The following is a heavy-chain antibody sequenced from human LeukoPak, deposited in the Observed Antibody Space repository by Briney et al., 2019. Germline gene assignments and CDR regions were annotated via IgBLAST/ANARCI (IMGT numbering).Heavy chain of an antibody. J-gene: IGHJ5*02. Sequence: AASVKVSCKASGYTFTGYYMHWVRQAPGQGLEWMGWINPNSGGTNYAQKFQGRVTMTRDTSISTAYMELSRLRSDDTAVYYCARGNDYGDYDNWFDPWGQGTLVTVSS. CDR1: GYTFTGYY. D-gene: IGHD4-17*01. CDR3: ARGNDYGDYDNWFDP. V-gene: IGHV1-2*02. CDR2: INPNSGGT.